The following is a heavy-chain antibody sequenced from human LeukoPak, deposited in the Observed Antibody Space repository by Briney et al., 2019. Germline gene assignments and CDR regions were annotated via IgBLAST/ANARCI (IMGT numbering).Heavy chain of an antibody. J-gene: IGHJ5*02. Sequence: GSLRLSCAASGFIFSNYAMNWVRQPPGKGLEWIGEVNHSGNTNFNPSLKSRVTISVDTSKNQFSLKLNSVTAADTAVYYCARHGYGDIGNWFDPWGRGTLVTVSS. V-gene: IGHV4-34*01. CDR1: GFIFSNYA. D-gene: IGHD2-2*03. CDR2: VNHSGNT. CDR3: ARHGYGDIGNWFDP.